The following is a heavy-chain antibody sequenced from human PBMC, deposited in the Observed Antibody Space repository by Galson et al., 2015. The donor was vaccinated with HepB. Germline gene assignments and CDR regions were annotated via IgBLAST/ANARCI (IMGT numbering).Heavy chain of an antibody. CDR1: GFTFSSYG. D-gene: IGHD6-19*01. Sequence: SLRLSCAASGFTFSSYGMHWVRQAPGKGLEWVAVIWYDGSNKYYADSVKGRFTISRDNSKNTLYLQMNSLRAEDTAVYYCAREDGYSSGWSFYYYYGMDVWG. V-gene: IGHV3-33*01. CDR2: IWYDGSNK. CDR3: AREDGYSSGWSFYYYYGMDV. J-gene: IGHJ6*01.